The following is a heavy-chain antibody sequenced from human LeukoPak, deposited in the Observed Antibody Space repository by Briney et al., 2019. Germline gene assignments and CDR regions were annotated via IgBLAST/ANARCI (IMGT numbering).Heavy chain of an antibody. Sequence: ASVKVSCKTSGYTFIGYHLHWVRQAPGQGLEWMGRINPNSGGTDYAQKFQGRVTMTRVTSISTAYMELSRLKPDDTAVYLCARGRGYCSSSGCFYYYMDFWGKGTTVTVS. J-gene: IGHJ6*03. CDR2: INPNSGGT. CDR3: ARGRGYCSSSGCFYYYMDF. V-gene: IGHV1-2*02. CDR1: GYTFIGYH. D-gene: IGHD2-2*01.